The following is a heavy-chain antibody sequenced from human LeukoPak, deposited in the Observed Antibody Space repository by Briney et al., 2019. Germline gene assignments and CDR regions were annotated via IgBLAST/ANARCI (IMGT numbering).Heavy chain of an antibody. V-gene: IGHV1-2*02. CDR1: GYTFTSYG. Sequence: EASVKVSCKASGYTFTSYGITWVRQAPGQGLEWMGWINPNSGGTNYAQKFQGRVTMTRDTSISTAYMELSRLRSDDTAVYYCARVEEYQLLIVDYWGQGTLVTVSS. J-gene: IGHJ4*02. CDR3: ARVEEYQLLIVDY. D-gene: IGHD2-2*01. CDR2: INPNSGGT.